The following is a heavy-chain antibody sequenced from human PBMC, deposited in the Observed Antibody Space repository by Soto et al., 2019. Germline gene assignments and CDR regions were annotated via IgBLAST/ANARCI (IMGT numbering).Heavy chain of an antibody. CDR3: ASVLMIVKTSGFDY. CDR1: GGSISSYY. D-gene: IGHD3-22*01. Sequence: SETLSLTCTVSGGSISSYYWSWIRQPPGKGLEWIGYIYYSGSTNYNPSLKSRVTISVDTSKNQFSLKLSSVTAADTAVYYCASVLMIVKTSGFDYWGQGTLVTVSS. V-gene: IGHV4-59*08. J-gene: IGHJ4*02. CDR2: IYYSGST.